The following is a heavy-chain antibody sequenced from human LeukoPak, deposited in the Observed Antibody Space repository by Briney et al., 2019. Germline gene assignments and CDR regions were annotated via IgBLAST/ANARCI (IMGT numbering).Heavy chain of an antibody. CDR2: IRYDGSNK. V-gene: IGHV3-30*02. CDR1: GFTFSSYG. Sequence: GGSLRLSCAASGFTFSSYGMHWVRQAPGKGLEWVAFIRYDGSNKYYADSVKGRFTISRDNSKNTLYLQMNSLRAEDTAVYYCAKDPPSYCSSTSCYLSANLVGYFQHWGQGTLVTVSS. CDR3: AKDPPSYCSSTSCYLSANLVGYFQH. J-gene: IGHJ1*01. D-gene: IGHD2-2*01.